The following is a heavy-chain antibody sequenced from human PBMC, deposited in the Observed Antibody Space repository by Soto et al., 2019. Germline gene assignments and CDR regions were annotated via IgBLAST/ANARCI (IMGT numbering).Heavy chain of an antibody. Sequence: SVKVSCKASGGTFSSYAISWVRQAPGQGLEWMGGIIPIFGTANYAQKFQGRVTITADESTSTAYMELSSLRSEDTAVYYCARGPGQGSGSYRVSGTYYFDYWGQGTLVTVSS. J-gene: IGHJ4*02. CDR1: GGTFSSYA. D-gene: IGHD3-10*01. CDR2: IIPIFGTA. V-gene: IGHV1-69*13. CDR3: ARGPGQGSGSYRVSGTYYFDY.